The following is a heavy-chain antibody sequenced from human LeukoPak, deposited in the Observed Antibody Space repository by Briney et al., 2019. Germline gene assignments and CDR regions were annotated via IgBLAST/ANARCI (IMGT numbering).Heavy chain of an antibody. CDR2: IYISGNT. D-gene: IGHD2-8*02. J-gene: IGHJ4*02. Sequence: PSETLSLTCTVSGGSISSGSYCWSWIRQPAGKGLEWIGHIYISGNTNYNPSLKSRVTISVDTSKNQFSLKVTSVTAADTAVYYCASLLVPGNFDYWGQGTLVTVSP. CDR1: GGSISSGSYC. CDR3: ASLLVPGNFDY. V-gene: IGHV4-61*09.